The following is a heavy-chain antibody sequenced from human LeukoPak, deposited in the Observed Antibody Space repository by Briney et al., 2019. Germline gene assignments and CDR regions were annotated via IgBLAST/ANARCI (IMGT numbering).Heavy chain of an antibody. CDR1: GFTFSSYS. CDR3: AREVNYYDSSGYLY. Sequence: GSLRLSCAASGFTFSSYSMNWVRQAPGKGLEWVSSISSSSSYIYYADSVKGRFTISRDNARNSLYLQMNSLRAEDTAVYYCAREVNYYDSSGYLYWGQGTLVTVSS. CDR2: ISSSSSYI. D-gene: IGHD3-22*01. J-gene: IGHJ4*02. V-gene: IGHV3-21*01.